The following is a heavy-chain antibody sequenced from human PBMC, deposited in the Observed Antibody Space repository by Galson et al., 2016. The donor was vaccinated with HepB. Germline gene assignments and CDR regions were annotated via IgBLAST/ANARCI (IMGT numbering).Heavy chain of an antibody. V-gene: IGHV3-30-3*01. CDR3: VNLASRPNHYYSLDV. D-gene: IGHD6-6*01. CDR1: GFTFSSFA. Sequence: SLRLSCAASGFTFSSFAMHWVRQAPGQGLEWVASISYDGHSKYYTDSVRGRFTISRDNSNNTLYVQMDSLRPEDTAVYFCVNLASRPNHYYSLDVWGTGTAVTVS. CDR2: ISYDGHSK. J-gene: IGHJ6*04.